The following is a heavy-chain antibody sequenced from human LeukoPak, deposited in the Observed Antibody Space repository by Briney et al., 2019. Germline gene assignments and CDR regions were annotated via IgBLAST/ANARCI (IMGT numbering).Heavy chain of an antibody. Sequence: GASVKVSCKASGYTFTGYYMLWVRQAPGQGLEWMGWINPNSGGTNYAQKFQGRVTMTRDTSISTAYMELSRLRSDGTAVYYCARVCSSGWLYQINWFDPWGQGTLVTVSS. CDR2: INPNSGGT. CDR1: GYTFTGYY. J-gene: IGHJ5*02. D-gene: IGHD6-19*01. V-gene: IGHV1-2*02. CDR3: ARVCSSGWLYQINWFDP.